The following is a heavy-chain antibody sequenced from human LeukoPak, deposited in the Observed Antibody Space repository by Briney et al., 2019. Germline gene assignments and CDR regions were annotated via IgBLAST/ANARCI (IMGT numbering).Heavy chain of an antibody. CDR1: GYTFTSYG. D-gene: IGHD6-6*01. CDR2: ISAYNGNT. V-gene: IGHV1-18*01. CDR3: ARVANGIAARPPDY. J-gene: IGHJ4*02. Sequence: VSVKVSCKASGYTFTSYGISWVRQAPGQGLEWKGWISAYNGNTNYAQKLQGRVTMTTDTSTSTAYMELRSLRSDDTAVYYCARVANGIAARPPDYWGQGTLVTVSS.